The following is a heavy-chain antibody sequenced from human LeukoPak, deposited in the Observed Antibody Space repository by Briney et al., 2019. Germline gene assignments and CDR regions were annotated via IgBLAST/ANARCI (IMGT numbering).Heavy chain of an antibody. CDR1: GFTFSSYS. V-gene: IGHV3-48*02. Sequence: PGGSLRLSCAASGFTFSSYSMNWVRQAPGKGLEWVSYISSSSTIYYADSVKGRFTISRDNAKNSLYLQMNSLRDEDTAVYYCARGYGDPENWFDPWSQGTLVTVSS. CDR2: ISSSSTI. D-gene: IGHD4-17*01. J-gene: IGHJ5*02. CDR3: ARGYGDPENWFDP.